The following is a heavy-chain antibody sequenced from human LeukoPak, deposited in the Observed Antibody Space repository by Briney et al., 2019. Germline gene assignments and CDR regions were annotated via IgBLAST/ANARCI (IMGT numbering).Heavy chain of an antibody. Sequence: ASVKVSCKASGYTFTSYGISWERQAPGQGLEWMGWISAYNGNTNYTQKLQGRVTMTTDTSTSTAYMELRSLRSDDTAVYYCARVGLSTVYFDYWGQGTLVTVSS. D-gene: IGHD4-17*01. CDR3: ARVGLSTVYFDY. J-gene: IGHJ4*02. V-gene: IGHV1-18*01. CDR2: ISAYNGNT. CDR1: GYTFTSYG.